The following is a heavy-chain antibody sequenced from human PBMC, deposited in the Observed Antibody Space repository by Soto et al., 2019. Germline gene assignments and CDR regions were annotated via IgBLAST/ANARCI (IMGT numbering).Heavy chain of an antibody. CDR2: IYYSGST. Sequence: SEILSLTCTVSGGSISSYYWRWIRQPPGQGLEWIGYIYYSGSTNYNPSLKSRVTISVDTSKNQFSLRLSSVTAADTAVYYCAREPVGGRITMVRGESLRWFDPWGQGTLVTVSS. D-gene: IGHD3-10*01. CDR1: GGSISSYY. J-gene: IGHJ5*02. CDR3: AREPVGGRITMVRGESLRWFDP. V-gene: IGHV4-59*01.